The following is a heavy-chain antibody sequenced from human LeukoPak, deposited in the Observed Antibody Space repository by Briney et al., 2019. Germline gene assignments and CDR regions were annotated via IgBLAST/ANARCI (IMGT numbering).Heavy chain of an antibody. Sequence: PSETLSLTCTVSGYSISSSYYWSWIRQPPGKGLECIGFIYSNGSTHYNPSLKSRVTMSVDRPQKQVSLRLSSVTAADTAVYYCARVLRFLEWSPPMDVWGKGTTVTVSS. CDR2: IYSNGST. J-gene: IGHJ6*03. CDR1: GYSISSSYY. V-gene: IGHV4-61*01. D-gene: IGHD3-3*01. CDR3: ARVLRFLEWSPPMDV.